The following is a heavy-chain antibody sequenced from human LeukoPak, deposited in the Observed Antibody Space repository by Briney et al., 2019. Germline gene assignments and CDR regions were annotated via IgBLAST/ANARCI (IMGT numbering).Heavy chain of an antibody. D-gene: IGHD3-22*01. CDR3: ARDYYDSSALDAFDV. J-gene: IGHJ3*01. Sequence: KPSETLSLTCTVSGGSVSSYYWSWLRQPPGKGLEWIGYIYYKGSSNYSPSLKSRVTIFVDTYKNQFSLKLSSVTAADTAVYYCARDYYDSSALDAFDVWGQGTMVTVSS. CDR2: IYYKGSS. CDR1: GGSVSSYY. V-gene: IGHV4-59*02.